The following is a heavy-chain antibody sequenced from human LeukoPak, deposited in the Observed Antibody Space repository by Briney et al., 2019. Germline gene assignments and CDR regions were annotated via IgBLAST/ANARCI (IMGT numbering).Heavy chain of an antibody. CDR2: ITTSGGST. Sequence: GGSLRVSCAASGFTFSSSAMIWVRQAPGKRLEWVSTITTSGGSTSFADSVKGRFTISRDNSKNTLYLQMNSLRAEDTAIYYCAKDRHLAIWGQGTMVTVSS. J-gene: IGHJ3*02. V-gene: IGHV3-23*01. CDR1: GFTFSSSA. CDR3: AKDRHLAI.